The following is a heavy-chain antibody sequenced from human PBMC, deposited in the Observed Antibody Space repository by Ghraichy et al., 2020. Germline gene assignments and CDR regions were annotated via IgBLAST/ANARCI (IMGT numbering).Heavy chain of an antibody. V-gene: IGHV1-69*04. J-gene: IGHJ6*02. CDR1: GGTFSSYA. D-gene: IGHD5-18*01. Sequence: SVKVSCKASGGTFSSYAISWVRQAPGQGLEWMGRIIPILGIANYAQKFQGRVTITADKSTSTAYMELSSLRSEDTAVYYCARGGYSYGSSYYYGMDVWGQGTTVTVSS. CDR3: ARGGYSYGSSYYYGMDV. CDR2: IIPILGIA.